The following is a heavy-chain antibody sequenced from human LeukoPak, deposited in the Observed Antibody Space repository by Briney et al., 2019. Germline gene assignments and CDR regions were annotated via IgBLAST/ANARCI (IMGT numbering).Heavy chain of an antibody. D-gene: IGHD6-13*01. Sequence: GGSLRLSCAASGFNFNYYGMHWVRQAPGKGLEWVAFIRYDGSNKYYADSVKGRFTISRDNSENTLYMQMNSLRVEDTAVYYCAKGFHSSRWNDAFDIWGQGTTVTVSS. CDR2: IRYDGSNK. CDR1: GFNFNYYG. V-gene: IGHV3-30*02. CDR3: AKGFHSSRWNDAFDI. J-gene: IGHJ3*02.